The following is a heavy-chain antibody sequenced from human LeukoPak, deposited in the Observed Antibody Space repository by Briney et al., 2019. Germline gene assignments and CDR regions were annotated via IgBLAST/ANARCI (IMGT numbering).Heavy chain of an antibody. CDR2: ISTRGRT. V-gene: IGHV4-4*07. J-gene: IGHJ4*02. Sequence: SETLSLTCAVSGGSISCDYRWLIRQPGEGRLEMIGRISTRGRTNYTHYLKSRVTMSVDTSKNQFSLELSSLTAGVTAVYYCAKAPYNYGDPCDYWGQGTLVTVSS. D-gene: IGHD4-17*01. CDR3: AKAPYNYGDPCDY. CDR1: GGSISCDY.